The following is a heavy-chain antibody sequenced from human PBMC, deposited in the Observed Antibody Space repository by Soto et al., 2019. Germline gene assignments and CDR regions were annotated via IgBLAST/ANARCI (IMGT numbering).Heavy chain of an antibody. CDR2: IYYSGST. V-gene: IGHV4-59*01. CDR1: GGSISTYY. Sequence: QVQLQESGPGLVKPSETLSLTCTVSGGSISTYYWSWIRQPPGKGLEWIGYIYYSGSTNYNPSLKSRVTISVDTSKNQFSLKLSSVTAADTAVYYCARGGRWLPTDYWGQGSLVTVSS. CDR3: ARGGRWLPTDY. J-gene: IGHJ4*02. D-gene: IGHD3-16*01.